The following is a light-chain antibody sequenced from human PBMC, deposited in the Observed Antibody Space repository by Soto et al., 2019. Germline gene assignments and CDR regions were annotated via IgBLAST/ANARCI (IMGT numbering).Light chain of an antibody. CDR2: DAS. CDR1: QDIKHY. CDR3: QQYDHLYT. V-gene: IGKV1-33*01. Sequence: DIQLTQSPSSLSASVGDRVTLTCQASQDIKHYLNWYQQKPGQAPKLLIYDASTLEIGVPSRFSGSAYETHFTFTITSLQPEDFATYYCQQYDHLYTFGQGTKVDI. J-gene: IGKJ2*01.